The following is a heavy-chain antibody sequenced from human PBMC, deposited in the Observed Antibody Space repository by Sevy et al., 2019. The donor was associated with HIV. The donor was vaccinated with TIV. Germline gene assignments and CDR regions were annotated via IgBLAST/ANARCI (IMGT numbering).Heavy chain of an antibody. Sequence: GGSLRLSCAVSGFSFSHYAFHWVRQAPGKGLEWVSLISYDGTYKYYADSVKGQFTISRDNSKKTLYLQMNSLRGNDTAVYYCARVAVSYCTNDCYHRFDYWGPGALVTVSS. CDR1: GFSFSHYA. CDR3: ARVAVSYCTNDCYHRFDY. J-gene: IGHJ4*02. V-gene: IGHV3-30-3*01. D-gene: IGHD2-8*01. CDR2: ISYDGTYK.